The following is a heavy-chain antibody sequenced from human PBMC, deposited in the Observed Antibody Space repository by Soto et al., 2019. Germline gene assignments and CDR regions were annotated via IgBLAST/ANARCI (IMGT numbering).Heavy chain of an antibody. Sequence: GGSLRLSCAASGFNFSTYGMIWLRQAPGKGLEWLSSISDSGHYIYYADSVRGRFTISRDNAKNSLFLHMNSLRGEDTAVYYCAKDLSSWYDYWGQGTLVTVSS. V-gene: IGHV3-21*01. CDR2: ISDSGHYI. J-gene: IGHJ4*02. CDR3: AKDLSSWYDY. D-gene: IGHD6-13*01. CDR1: GFNFSTYG.